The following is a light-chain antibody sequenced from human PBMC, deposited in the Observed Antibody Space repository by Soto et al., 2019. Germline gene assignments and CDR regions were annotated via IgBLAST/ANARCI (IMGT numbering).Light chain of an antibody. V-gene: IGLV2-8*01. J-gene: IGLJ1*01. CDR3: MSYAGGNRFV. CDR2: QVT. CDR1: INNVGGYNY. Sequence: QSVLTQPPSAGRSPGQSVTSSCAGTINNVGGYNYGSLYQQPPGKVPQLMLYQVTKRPSGVPDRFSASKSDTTASLTISGLQAEDEGDYYCMSYAGGNRFVFGTGTKVTVL.